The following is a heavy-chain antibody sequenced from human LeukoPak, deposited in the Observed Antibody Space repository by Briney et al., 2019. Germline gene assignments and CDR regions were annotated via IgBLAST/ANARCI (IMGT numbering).Heavy chain of an antibody. CDR1: GYTFTSYA. CDR3: ATDPGSVPFDY. Sequence: EASVTVSCKASGYTFTSYAMHWVRQAPGQRLEWMGWINAGNGNTKYSQKFQGRVTITRDTSASTAYMELSSLRSEDTAVYYCATDPGSVPFDYWGQGTLVTVSS. V-gene: IGHV1-3*01. D-gene: IGHD1-26*01. J-gene: IGHJ4*02. CDR2: INAGNGNT.